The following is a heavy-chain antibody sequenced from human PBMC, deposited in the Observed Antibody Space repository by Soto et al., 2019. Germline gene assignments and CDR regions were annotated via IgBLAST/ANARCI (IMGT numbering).Heavy chain of an antibody. Sequence: QLQLQESGPGLVKPSETLSLTCTVSGGSISSSSYYWGWIRQPPGKGLEWIGSIYYSGSTYYNPSHHSRVTLSVDTSKNQFSRKLGSVTAADTDVYYCGRHQVKAVASTGAPNWYFDLWGRGTLVTVSS. CDR2: IYYSGST. D-gene: IGHD6-19*01. J-gene: IGHJ2*01. CDR3: GRHQVKAVASTGAPNWYFDL. CDR1: GGSISSSSYY. V-gene: IGHV4-39*01.